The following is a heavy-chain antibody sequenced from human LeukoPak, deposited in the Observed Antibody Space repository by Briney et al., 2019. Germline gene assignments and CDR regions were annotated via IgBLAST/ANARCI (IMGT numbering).Heavy chain of an antibody. CDR2: INHSGSA. V-gene: IGHV4-34*01. D-gene: IGHD3-10*01. J-gene: IGHJ4*02. Sequence: SETLSLTCAVYGGSFSGYYWSWIRQPPGKGLEWIGEINHSGSANYNPSLKSRVTISVDTSNNHFSLKLSSVTAADTAVYYCARGNFYYGSESYYYFDYWGQGTLVTVSS. CDR3: ARGNFYYGSESYYYFDY. CDR1: GGSFSGYY.